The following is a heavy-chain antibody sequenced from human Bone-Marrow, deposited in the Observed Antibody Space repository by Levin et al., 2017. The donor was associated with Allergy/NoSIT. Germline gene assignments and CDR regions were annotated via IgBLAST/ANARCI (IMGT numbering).Heavy chain of an antibody. CDR3: ARDDSDGIGYYPDE. V-gene: IGHV3-30-3*01. J-gene: IGHJ4*03. Sequence: LSLTCAASGFSLSSYAMHWVRQAPGKGLDWVSVISYVGNNDYYADSVKGRFTVSRDNSKNTLYLQMNSLRAEDTAVYYCARDDSDGIGYYPDEWGQGTVVTVSA. CDR2: ISYVGNND. D-gene: IGHD3-22*01. CDR1: GFSLSSYA.